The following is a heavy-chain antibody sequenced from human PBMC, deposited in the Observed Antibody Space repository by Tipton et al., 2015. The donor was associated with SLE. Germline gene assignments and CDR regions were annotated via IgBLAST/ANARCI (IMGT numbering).Heavy chain of an antibody. CDR2: IYYSGSS. Sequence: TLSLTCSVYGDSLSGQYWSWIRQPPGKGLEWIGRIYYSGSSYYNPSLKSRVTISVDTSKNQFSLKLSSVTAADTAVYHCARVSRGYSGYEWAGFFDYWGQGALVTVSS. V-gene: IGHV4-39*07. D-gene: IGHD5-12*01. J-gene: IGHJ4*02. CDR1: GDSLSGQY. CDR3: ARVSRGYSGYEWAGFFDY.